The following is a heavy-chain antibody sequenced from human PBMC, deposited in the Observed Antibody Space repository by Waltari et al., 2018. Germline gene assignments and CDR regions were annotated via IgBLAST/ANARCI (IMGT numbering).Heavy chain of an antibody. J-gene: IGHJ4*02. CDR3: TRDVEYSGHVWVNLGDY. V-gene: IGHV3-30*04. D-gene: IGHD5-12*01. Sequence: QVQLVESGGGVVQPGRSLRLSCAASGFSFTDYSMHWVRQAPGKGLEWVAVISYDYNQYYADFVEGRFTISRDNSKNTLYLQMNSLRPEDTAVYYCTRDVEYSGHVWVNLGDYWGQGTLVTVSS. CDR2: ISYDYNQ. CDR1: GFSFTDYS.